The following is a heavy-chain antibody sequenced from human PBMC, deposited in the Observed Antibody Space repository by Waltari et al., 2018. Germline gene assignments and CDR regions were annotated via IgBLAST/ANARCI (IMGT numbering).Heavy chain of an antibody. CDR1: GGSISSSSYY. CDR2: IYYSGST. D-gene: IGHD1-1*01. Sequence: QLQLQESGPGLVKPSETLSLTCTVSGGSISSSSYYWGWIRQPPGKGLEWIGSIYYSGSTYYHPPLKSRVTIAGDTAKNQFARKLSSVTAADTAVYYCATLLGRPTNYWGQGTLVTVSS. V-gene: IGHV4-39*07. J-gene: IGHJ4*02. CDR3: ATLLGRPTNY.